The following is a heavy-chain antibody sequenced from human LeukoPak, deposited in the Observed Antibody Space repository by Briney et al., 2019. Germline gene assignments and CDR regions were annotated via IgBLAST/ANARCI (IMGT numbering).Heavy chain of an antibody. CDR2: IYYSGST. J-gene: IGHJ6*03. Sequence: SETLSLTCTVSGGSISSYYWSWIRQPPGKGLEWIGYIYYSGSTNYNPSLKSRVTISVDTSKNQFSLKLSSVTAADTAVYYCARGVEYSSSSLDYYYMDVWGKGTTVTVSS. V-gene: IGHV4-59*01. D-gene: IGHD6-6*01. CDR1: GGSISSYY. CDR3: ARGVEYSSSSLDYYYMDV.